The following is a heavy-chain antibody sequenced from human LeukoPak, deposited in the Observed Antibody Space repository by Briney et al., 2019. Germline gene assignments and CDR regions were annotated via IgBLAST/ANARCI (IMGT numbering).Heavy chain of an antibody. CDR2: ISTSSNNI. CDR1: GFTFSTYT. CDR3: ARDIATAGHLAFDY. D-gene: IGHD6-13*01. Sequence: NPGGSLRLSCAASGFTFSTYTMNWVRQAPGKGLEWVSSISTSSNNIYYSDSMKGRFTISRDNAKNSLFLQMNSLRAEDTAIYYCARDIATAGHLAFDYWGQGTLVTVSS. V-gene: IGHV3-21*01. J-gene: IGHJ4*02.